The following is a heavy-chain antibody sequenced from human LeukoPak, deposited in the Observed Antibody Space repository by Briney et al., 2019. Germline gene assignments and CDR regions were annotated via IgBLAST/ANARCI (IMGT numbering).Heavy chain of an antibody. CDR1: GGSISSGGYY. CDR2: IYYSGNT. Sequence: SETLSLTCTVSGGSISSGGYYWSWIRQHPGRGLEWIGYIYYSGNTYYNPSLESRVTISVDTSKTQFSLKLNSVTAADTVVYYCARDRGSSSWYGMDVWGQGTTVTVSS. V-gene: IGHV4-31*03. CDR3: ARDRGSSSWYGMDV. D-gene: IGHD6-13*01. J-gene: IGHJ6*02.